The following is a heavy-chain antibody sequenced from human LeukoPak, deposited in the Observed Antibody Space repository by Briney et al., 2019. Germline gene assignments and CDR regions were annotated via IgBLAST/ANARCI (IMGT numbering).Heavy chain of an antibody. J-gene: IGHJ4*02. V-gene: IGHV1-18*01. CDR2: ISAYNGNT. CDR3: AREVFSYYDSSGYSY. D-gene: IGHD3-22*01. Sequence: EASVKVSCKASGYTFTSYGISWVRQAPGQGLEWMGWISAYNGNTNYAQKLQGRVTMTTDTSTSTAYMELRSLRSDDTAVYYCAREVFSYYDSSGYSYWGQGTLVTVSS. CDR1: GYTFTSYG.